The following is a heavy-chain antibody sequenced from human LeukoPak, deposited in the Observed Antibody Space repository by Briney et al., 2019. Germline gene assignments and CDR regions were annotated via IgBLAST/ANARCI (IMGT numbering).Heavy chain of an antibody. D-gene: IGHD5-24*01. J-gene: IGHJ6*03. CDR1: GYTFTSYY. CDR3: ARDGYKLGAQYYYMDV. CDR2: INPSGGST. V-gene: IGHV1-46*01. Sequence: GASVKVSCKASGYTFTSYYMHWVRQAPGQGLEWMGIINPSGGSTSYAQKFQGRVTITADESTSTAYMELSSLRSEDTAVYYCARDGYKLGAQYYYMDVWGKGTTVTISS.